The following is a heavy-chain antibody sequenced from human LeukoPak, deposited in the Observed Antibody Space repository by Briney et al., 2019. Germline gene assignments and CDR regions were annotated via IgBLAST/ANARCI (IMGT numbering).Heavy chain of an antibody. J-gene: IGHJ4*02. Sequence: GRSLRLSCAASGFTYSSYAMHWVRQAPGKGLEWVAVISYDGSNKYYADSVKGRFTISRDNSKYTLYLQMNSLRAEDTAVYYCASLWFGELSDFDYWGQGTLVTVSS. CDR1: GFTYSSYA. V-gene: IGHV3-30*04. D-gene: IGHD3-10*01. CDR3: ASLWFGELSDFDY. CDR2: ISYDGSNK.